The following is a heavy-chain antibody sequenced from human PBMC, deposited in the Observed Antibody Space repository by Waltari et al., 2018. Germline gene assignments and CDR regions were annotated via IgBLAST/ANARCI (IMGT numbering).Heavy chain of an antibody. D-gene: IGHD6-13*01. CDR1: GFTFSSYA. Sequence: EVQLVESGGGLVQPGGSLRLSCAASGFTFSSYAMSWVRQALGKGLEWVSAISGIGGSTYYADSVKGRFTISRDNSKNTLYLQMNSLRAEDTAVYYCAKLVAAAGLEKYWGQGTLVTVSS. CDR3: AKLVAAAGLEKY. V-gene: IGHV3-23*04. CDR2: ISGIGGST. J-gene: IGHJ4*02.